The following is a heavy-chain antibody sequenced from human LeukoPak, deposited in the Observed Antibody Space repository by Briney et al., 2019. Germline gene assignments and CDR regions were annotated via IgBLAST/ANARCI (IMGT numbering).Heavy chain of an antibody. J-gene: IGHJ5*02. D-gene: IGHD3-3*01. Sequence: GGSLRLSCAASGFTFSSYAMGWVRQAPGKGLDWVSSISSSSSYIYYADSVKGRFTISRDNAKNSLYLQMNSLRAEDTAVYYCARDPNTYYDFWSGSNWFDPWGQGTLVTVSS. CDR1: GFTFSSYA. CDR2: ISSSSSYI. V-gene: IGHV3-21*01. CDR3: ARDPNTYYDFWSGSNWFDP.